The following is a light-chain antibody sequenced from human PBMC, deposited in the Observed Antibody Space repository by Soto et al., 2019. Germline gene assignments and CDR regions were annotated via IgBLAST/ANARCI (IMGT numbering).Light chain of an antibody. CDR3: QHYRTS. CDR1: QSVSSSY. V-gene: IGKV3-20*01. Sequence: EIVLTQSPGTLSLSPGERATLSCRASQSVSSSYLAWYQQKPGQAPRQLIYGASSRATGIPDRFSGSGSGKDFNLTITRLAPEDFAVYYCQHYRTSFGGGTRVESK. CDR2: GAS. J-gene: IGKJ4*01.